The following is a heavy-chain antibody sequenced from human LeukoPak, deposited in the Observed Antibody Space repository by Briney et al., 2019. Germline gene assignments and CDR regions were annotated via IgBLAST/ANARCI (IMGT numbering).Heavy chain of an antibody. Sequence: GGSLRLSCAASGFTFSTYSMNWVRQPPGKGLEWVSYISGSSSTIYYADSVKGRFTISRDNAENSLYLQMNSLRAEDTAVYYCARGYGSSGYYYPRYWGQGTLVTVSS. J-gene: IGHJ4*02. CDR3: ARGYGSSGYYYPRY. D-gene: IGHD3-22*01. V-gene: IGHV3-48*01. CDR1: GFTFSTYS. CDR2: ISGSSSTI.